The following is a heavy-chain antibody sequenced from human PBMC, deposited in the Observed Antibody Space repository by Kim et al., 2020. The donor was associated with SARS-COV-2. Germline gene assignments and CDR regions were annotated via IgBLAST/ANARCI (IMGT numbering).Heavy chain of an antibody. V-gene: IGHV4-4*07. J-gene: IGHJ6*02. Sequence: NPAPKSLVTMSEDTSKNQFSLKLSSVSAADTAVYYCARDRLPYYYYGMDVWGQGTTVTVSS. CDR3: ARDRLPYYYYGMDV.